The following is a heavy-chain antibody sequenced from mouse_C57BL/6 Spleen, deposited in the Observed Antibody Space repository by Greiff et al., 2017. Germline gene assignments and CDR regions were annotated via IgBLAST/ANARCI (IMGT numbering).Heavy chain of an antibody. CDR3: ARGGAITTGYYDV. CDR2: INPYNGGT. J-gene: IGHJ1*03. Sequence: EVQLQQSGPVLVKPGASVKMSCKASGYTFTDYYMNWVKQSHGKSLEWIGVINPYNGGTSYNQKFKGKATLTVDKSSSTAYMELNRLTSEDSAVYYWARGGAITTGYYDVWGTGTTGTVAS. CDR1: GYTFTDYY. D-gene: IGHD1-1*01. V-gene: IGHV1-19*01.